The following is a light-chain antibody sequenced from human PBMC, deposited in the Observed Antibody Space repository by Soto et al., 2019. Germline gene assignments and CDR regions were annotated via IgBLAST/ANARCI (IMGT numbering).Light chain of an antibody. CDR2: VNSDGSH. Sequence: QLVLTQSPSASASLGASVKLTCTLSSDHSNYIIAWHQQPPEKGPRYLMKVNSDGSHTKGNGIPDRFSGSSSGAERYLTISSLQSEDEAVYYCQTWGTGFRVFGGGTKLTVL. V-gene: IGLV4-69*01. J-gene: IGLJ3*02. CDR3: QTWGTGFRV. CDR1: SDHSNYI.